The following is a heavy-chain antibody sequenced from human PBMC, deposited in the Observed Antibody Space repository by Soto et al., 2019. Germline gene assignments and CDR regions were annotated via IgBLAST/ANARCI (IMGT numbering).Heavy chain of an antibody. D-gene: IGHD2-8*01. CDR1: GFTFNYYS. CDR2: ISGSGTYI. J-gene: IGHJ5*02. Sequence: EVQLMESGGGLVKPGGSLRLSCAASGFTFNYYSMNWVRQAPGKGLEWVSSISGSGTYIYYADSVKGRFTISRDNTKSSLYLQMTSLRAGDTAVNYCARVSDIRFPNWVDPWGQGTLVTGSA. V-gene: IGHV3-21*01. CDR3: ARVSDIRFPNWVDP.